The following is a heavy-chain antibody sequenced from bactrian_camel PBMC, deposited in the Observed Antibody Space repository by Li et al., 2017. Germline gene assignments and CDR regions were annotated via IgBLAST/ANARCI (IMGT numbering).Heavy chain of an antibody. D-gene: IGHD4*01. CDR1: GFIFNKCA. J-gene: IGHJ4*01. Sequence: HVQLVESGGDSVQTGGSLKLSCAATGFIFNKCAMGWYRQAPGKEREVVANIDDLGTTNYADSVKGRFTISKDNAKNTLYLEMNSLSPEDTAMYYCAADVSCAEMPVFKRLDTVRYNYWGQGTQVTVS. CDR2: IDDLGTT. CDR3: AADVSCAEMPVFKRLDTVRYNY. V-gene: IGHV3S53*01.